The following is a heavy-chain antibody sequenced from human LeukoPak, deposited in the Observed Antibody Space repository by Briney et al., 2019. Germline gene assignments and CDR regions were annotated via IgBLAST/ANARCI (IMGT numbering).Heavy chain of an antibody. D-gene: IGHD3-10*01. Sequence: PSETLSLTCTVSGGSISSSSYYWGWIRQPPGKGLEWIGSIYYSGSTYYNPSLKSRVTVSVDTSKNQFSLKLSSVTAADTAVYYCARDRGALGDYYYYMDVWGKGTTVTVSS. J-gene: IGHJ6*03. CDR3: ARDRGALGDYYYYMDV. CDR2: IYYSGST. V-gene: IGHV4-39*07. CDR1: GGSISSSSYY.